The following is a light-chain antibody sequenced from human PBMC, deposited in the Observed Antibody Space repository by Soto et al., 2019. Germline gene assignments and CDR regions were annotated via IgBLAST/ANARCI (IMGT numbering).Light chain of an antibody. CDR1: QSIGSY. J-gene: IGKJ3*01. Sequence: EIVLTQSPATLSLSLGERATLSCRASQSIGSYLAWYQHKLGQPPRLLIYDASNRATGIPVRFSGSGSGKDFTLTISSLEPEDFAVYYCQQRSTWPQFRFGTGAKVDI. V-gene: IGKV3-11*01. CDR3: QQRSTWPQFR. CDR2: DAS.